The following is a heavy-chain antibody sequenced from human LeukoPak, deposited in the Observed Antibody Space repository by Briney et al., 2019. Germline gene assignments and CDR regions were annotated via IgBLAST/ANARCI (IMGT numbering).Heavy chain of an antibody. CDR3: ARAHSSSATTDAFDI. CDR1: GYTFTGYY. D-gene: IGHD6-13*01. Sequence: ASVKVSCKASGYTFTGYYMHWVRQAPGQGLEWMGWINPNSGGTNYAQKFQGRVTMTRDTSISTAYMELSRLRSDGTAVYYCARAHSSSATTDAFDIWGQGTMVTVSS. J-gene: IGHJ3*02. CDR2: INPNSGGT. V-gene: IGHV1-2*02.